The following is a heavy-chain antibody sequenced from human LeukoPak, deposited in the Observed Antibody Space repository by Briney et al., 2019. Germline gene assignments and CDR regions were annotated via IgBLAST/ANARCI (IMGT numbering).Heavy chain of an antibody. V-gene: IGHV3-9*01. CDR1: GFTFDDYA. CDR3: AKSGYARGEYFDY. Sequence: GRSLRLSCAASGFTFDDYAMHWVRQAPGKGLEWVSGISWNSGSIGYADSVKGRFTISRDNAKNSLYLQMNSLRAEDTAVYYCAKSGYARGEYFDYLGQGTLVTVSS. D-gene: IGHD3-10*01. CDR2: ISWNSGSI. J-gene: IGHJ4*02.